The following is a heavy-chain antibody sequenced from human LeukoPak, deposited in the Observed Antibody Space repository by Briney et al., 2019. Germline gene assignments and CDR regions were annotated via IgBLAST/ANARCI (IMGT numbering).Heavy chain of an antibody. Sequence: GASVKVSCKASGGTFSSYAISWVRQAPGQGLEWMGGIIPIFGTANYAQKFQGRVTITADESTSTAYMELSSLRSEDTAVYYCARCAPSGSNWFDPWGQGTLVTVSS. CDR1: GGTFSSYA. CDR3: ARCAPSGSNWFDP. V-gene: IGHV1-69*13. CDR2: IIPIFGTA. J-gene: IGHJ5*02. D-gene: IGHD3-22*01.